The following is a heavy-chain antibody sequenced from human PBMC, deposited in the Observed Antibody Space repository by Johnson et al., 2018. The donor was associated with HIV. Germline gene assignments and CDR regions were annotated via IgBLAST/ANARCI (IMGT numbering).Heavy chain of an antibody. Sequence: QVQLVESGGGLIQPGGSLRLSCAASGFTVSSNYMSWVRQAPGKGLEWVAVISYDGSNKYYADSVKGRFTISRDNSKNTLYLQMNSLRAEDTAVYYCARDNIVLMVGGAFDIWGQGTMVTVSS. D-gene: IGHD2-8*01. CDR2: ISYDGSNK. CDR1: GFTVSSNY. V-gene: IGHV3-30-3*01. CDR3: ARDNIVLMVGGAFDI. J-gene: IGHJ3*02.